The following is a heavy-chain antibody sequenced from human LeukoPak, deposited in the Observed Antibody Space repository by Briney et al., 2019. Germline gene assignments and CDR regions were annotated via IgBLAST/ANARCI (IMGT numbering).Heavy chain of an antibody. CDR1: GFTFRGSA. Sequence: PGGSLRLSCAASGFTFRGSAMSWVRQAPGTGLEWVSAISGSGGSTYYADSVKGRFTISRDNSKNTRYLQMSSLRAEDTAVYYCAKGVEAGIDYCGQGTLVTASS. J-gene: IGHJ4*02. V-gene: IGHV3-23*01. CDR2: ISGSGGST. D-gene: IGHD6-19*01. CDR3: AKGVEAGIDY.